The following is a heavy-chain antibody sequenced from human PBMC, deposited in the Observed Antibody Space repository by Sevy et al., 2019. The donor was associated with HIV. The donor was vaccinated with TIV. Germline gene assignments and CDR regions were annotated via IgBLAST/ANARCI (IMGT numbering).Heavy chain of an antibody. CDR2: ISSNGDNA. CDR3: ARGAEWELTSVLDH. Sequence: GGSLRLSCAASGFAFRTYAFHWVRQAPGKGLEWVGLISSNGDNAFYANSVRGRFTISRDKSMNTLYLELNNLKTDDTAVYYCARGAEWELTSVLDHWGQGTLVTVSS. J-gene: IGHJ4*02. CDR1: GFAFRTYA. D-gene: IGHD1-26*01. V-gene: IGHV3-30-3*01.